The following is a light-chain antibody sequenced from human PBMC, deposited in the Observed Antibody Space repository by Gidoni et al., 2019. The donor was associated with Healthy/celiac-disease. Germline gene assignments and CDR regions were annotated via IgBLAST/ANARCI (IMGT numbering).Light chain of an antibody. CDR2: DVS. J-gene: IGLJ1*01. V-gene: IGLV2-11*01. Sequence: QSALTQPRSVSGSPGQSVTISCTGTSCDVGGYHYVSWYQQHPGKAPKLMIYDVSKRPSGVPVRFSGSKSGNTASLTISGLQAEDEADYYCCSYAGSYTYVFGTGTKVTVL. CDR3: CSYAGSYTYV. CDR1: SCDVGGYHY.